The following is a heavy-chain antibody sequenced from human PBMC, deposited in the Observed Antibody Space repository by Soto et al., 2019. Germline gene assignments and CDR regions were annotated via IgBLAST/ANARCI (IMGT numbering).Heavy chain of an antibody. D-gene: IGHD7-27*01. CDR3: TGAESPDTAYFSLY. CDR1: GFTFSSYA. J-gene: IGHJ4*01. CDR2: ISYDGSNK. Sequence: GGSLRLSCAASGFTFSSYAMHWVRQAPGKGLEWVAVISYDGSNKYAASVKGRFTISRDASNGFAYLQMNSLKTEDSAVYYCTGAESPDTAYFSLYWGHGTLVTVSS. V-gene: IGHV3-30-3*01.